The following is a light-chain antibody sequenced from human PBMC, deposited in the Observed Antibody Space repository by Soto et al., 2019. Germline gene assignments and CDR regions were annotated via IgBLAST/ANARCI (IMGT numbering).Light chain of an antibody. J-gene: IGLJ2*01. CDR1: SSNIGSNY. CDR2: SDN. Sequence: QLVLTQPPSASGTPGQRVTISCSGSSSNIGSNYVYWYQQFPGTAPKLLIYSDNQRPSGVPARISASKSGTSASLAISGLRSEDEADYYCAAWDDSLSVIFGGGTKLTVL. CDR3: AAWDDSLSVI. V-gene: IGLV1-47*02.